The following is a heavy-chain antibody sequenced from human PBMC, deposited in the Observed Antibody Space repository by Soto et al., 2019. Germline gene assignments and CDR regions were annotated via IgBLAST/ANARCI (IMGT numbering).Heavy chain of an antibody. CDR3: AKSGKDDYVKYYYMDV. CDR2: ISGSGGST. Sequence: GGSLRLSCAASGFTFSSYAMSWVRQAPGKGLEWVSAISGSGGSTYYADSVKGRFTISRDNSKNTLYLQMNSLRAEETAVYYCAKSGKDDYVKYYYMDVWGKGTTVTVSS. J-gene: IGHJ6*03. CDR1: GFTFSSYA. V-gene: IGHV3-23*01. D-gene: IGHD4-17*01.